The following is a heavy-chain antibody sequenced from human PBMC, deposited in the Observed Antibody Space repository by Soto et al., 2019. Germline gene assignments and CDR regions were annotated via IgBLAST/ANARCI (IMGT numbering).Heavy chain of an antibody. CDR3: XXXXXYSYGSGFFDL. D-gene: IGHD3-10*01. CDR2: FDPEDGET. V-gene: IGHV1-24*01. J-gene: IGHJ2*01. Sequence: QVQLVQSGAEVKKPGASVKVTCKVSGYSHTKFSMHWVRQAPGKGLEWMGGFDPEDGETIYAQKFQGRVTMTEDTXXXXXXXXXXXXXXXXXXXXXXXXXXXYSYGSGFFDLWGRGTLVTVSS. CDR1: GYSHTKFS.